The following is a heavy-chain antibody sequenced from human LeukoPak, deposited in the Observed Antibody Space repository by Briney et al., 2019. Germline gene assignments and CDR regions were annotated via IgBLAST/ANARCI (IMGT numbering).Heavy chain of an antibody. Sequence: ASVKVSYKASGYTFTGYYMHWVRQAPGQGLEWMGWINPNSGGTNYAQKFQGRVTMTRDTSISTAYMELSRLRSDDTAVYYCARDLTGVDYYDSSGYVYYYYMDVWGKGTTVTVSS. J-gene: IGHJ6*03. CDR2: INPNSGGT. V-gene: IGHV1-2*02. CDR1: GYTFTGYY. D-gene: IGHD3-22*01. CDR3: ARDLTGVDYYDSSGYVYYYYMDV.